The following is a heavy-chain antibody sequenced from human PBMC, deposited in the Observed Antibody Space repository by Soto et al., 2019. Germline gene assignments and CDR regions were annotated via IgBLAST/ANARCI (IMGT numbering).Heavy chain of an antibody. V-gene: IGHV4-39*01. CDR2: IDYNGVT. CDR3: GRVMIGTSRHTDSDY. Sequence: LSLTCSVSGASISSRDYYWGWIRQTPGKGLEWIGNIDYNGVTYYNPSLKSRVTVSKDTSKNQFSLKVASVTAAGTAIYYCGRVMIGTSRHTDSDYWGQGTQVTVSS. D-gene: IGHD2-2*01. CDR1: GASISSRDYY. J-gene: IGHJ4*02.